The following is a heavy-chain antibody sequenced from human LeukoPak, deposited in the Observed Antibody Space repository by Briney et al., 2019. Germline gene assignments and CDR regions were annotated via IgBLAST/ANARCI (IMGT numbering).Heavy chain of an antibody. CDR2: ISGSGGST. CDR1: GFTFSSYA. CDR3: ARDLVRIAVAGSFDY. J-gene: IGHJ4*02. V-gene: IGHV3-23*01. D-gene: IGHD6-19*01. Sequence: QSGGSLRLSCAASGFTFSSYAMSWVRQAPGKGLEWVSAISGSGGSTYYADSVKGRFTISRDNSKNTLYLQMNSLRAEDTAVYYCARDLVRIAVAGSFDYWGQGTLVTVSS.